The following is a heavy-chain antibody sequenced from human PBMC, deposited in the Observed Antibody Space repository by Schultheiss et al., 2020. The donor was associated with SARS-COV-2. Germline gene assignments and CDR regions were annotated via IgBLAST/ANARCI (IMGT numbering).Heavy chain of an antibody. D-gene: IGHD2-2*01. Sequence: ASVKVSCKASGYTFTGYGISWVRQAPGQGLEWMGWISTYNANTNYAQKLQGRVTMTTDTSTSTAYMELRSLRSDDTAVYYCARDRLKVVPAAIVDYWGQGTLVTVSS. CDR2: ISTYNANT. CDR3: ARDRLKVVPAAIVDY. V-gene: IGHV1-18*01. J-gene: IGHJ4*02. CDR1: GYTFTGYG.